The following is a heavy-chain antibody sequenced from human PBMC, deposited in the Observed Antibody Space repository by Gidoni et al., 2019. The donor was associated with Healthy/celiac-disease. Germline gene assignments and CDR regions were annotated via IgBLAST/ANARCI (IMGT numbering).Heavy chain of an antibody. J-gene: IGHJ4*02. CDR2: ISGSGGST. CDR1: GLTFSSYA. D-gene: IGHD3-10*01. Sequence: EVQLLESGGGMLQLGGSLRLSCAASGLTFSSYAMSWVRQAPGKGLEWVSAISGSGGSTYCADSVKGRFTISRDNSKNTLYLQMNSLGAEDTAVYYCAKRAKRSGDFDYWGQGTLVTVSS. CDR3: AKRAKRSGDFDY. V-gene: IGHV3-23*01.